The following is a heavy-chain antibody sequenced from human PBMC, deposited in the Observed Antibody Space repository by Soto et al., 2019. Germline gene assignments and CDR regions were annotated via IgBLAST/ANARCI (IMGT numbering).Heavy chain of an antibody. CDR2: INPSSGGT. CDR1: GYTFAGYY. Sequence: GASVKVSCKASGYTFAGYYMHWVRQAPGQGLEWMGWINPSSGGTNYAQKFQGWVTITRDTSISTAYMELSRLRSDDTAVYYCARDESAAGTSRGAFDIWGQGTMVTVSS. CDR3: ARDESAAGTSRGAFDI. J-gene: IGHJ3*02. D-gene: IGHD6-13*01. V-gene: IGHV1-2*04.